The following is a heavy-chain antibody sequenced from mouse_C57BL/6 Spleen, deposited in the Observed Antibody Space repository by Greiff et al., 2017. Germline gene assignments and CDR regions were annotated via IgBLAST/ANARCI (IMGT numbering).Heavy chain of an antibody. Sequence: QVQLQQPGAELVMPGASVKLSCKASGYTFTSYWMHWVKQRPGQGLEWIGEIDPSDSYTNYNQKFKGKSTLTVDKSSSTAYMQLSSLTSEDSAVDYCARATKLTGPYAMDYWGQGTSVTVSS. CDR3: ARATKLTGPYAMDY. V-gene: IGHV1-69*01. D-gene: IGHD4-1*01. CDR1: GYTFTSYW. J-gene: IGHJ4*01. CDR2: IDPSDSYT.